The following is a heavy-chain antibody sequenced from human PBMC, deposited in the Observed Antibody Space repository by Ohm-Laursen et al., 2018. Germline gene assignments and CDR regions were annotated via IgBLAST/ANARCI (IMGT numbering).Heavy chain of an antibody. CDR3: ARISWTPDY. CDR1: GYSISSGYH. J-gene: IGHJ4*02. Sequence: GTLSLTWTVSGYSISSGYHWDWIRQTPGKGLEWIGSIYHSGITYYNPSLKSRVIISVDTFKNQFSLKLSSVTAADTAVYYCARISWTPDYWGQGTLVTVSS. CDR2: IYHSGIT. D-gene: IGHD6-13*01. V-gene: IGHV4-38-2*02.